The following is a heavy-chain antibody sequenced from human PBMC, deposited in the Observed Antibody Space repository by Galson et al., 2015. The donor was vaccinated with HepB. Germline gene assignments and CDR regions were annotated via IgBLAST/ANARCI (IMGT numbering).Heavy chain of an antibody. CDR2: VSYDGSNQ. J-gene: IGHJ6*02. D-gene: IGHD2-15*01. Sequence: SLRLSCAASGFTFSSYTMHWVRQAPGKGLEWVAAVSYDGSNQYYADSVKGRFTISRDKSKNTLYLQMNSLRAEDTAVYYCARDIIVVVSSYGMDLWGQGTTVTVSS. V-gene: IGHV3-30*04. CDR1: GFTFSSYT. CDR3: ARDIIVVVSSYGMDL.